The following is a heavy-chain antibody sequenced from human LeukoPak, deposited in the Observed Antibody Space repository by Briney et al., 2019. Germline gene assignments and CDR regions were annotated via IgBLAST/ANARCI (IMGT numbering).Heavy chain of an antibody. Sequence: SETLSLTSTVSGGSISGFHWSWIRQPPRKRLEWIGYIYDSGSTNYNPSLKSRVTISVDTSKKQFSLKMSSVTAADTAVYYCARDLSYCSSTSCYGYMDAWGKGTTVTVSS. CDR1: GGSISGFH. CDR2: IYDSGST. D-gene: IGHD2-2*01. CDR3: ARDLSYCSSTSCYGYMDA. V-gene: IGHV4-59*01. J-gene: IGHJ6*03.